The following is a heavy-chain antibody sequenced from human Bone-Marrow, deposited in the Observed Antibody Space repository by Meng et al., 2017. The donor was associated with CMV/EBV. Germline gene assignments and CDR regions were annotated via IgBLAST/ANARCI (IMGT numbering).Heavy chain of an antibody. CDR1: GFTFSSYE. V-gene: IGHV3-21*01. CDR3: ARDLIDQELGVDYYYGMDV. Sequence: GESLKISCAASGFTFSSYEMNWVRQAPGKGLEWVSSISSSSSYIYYADSVKGRFTISRDNAKNSLYLQMNSLRAEDTAVYYCARDLIDQELGVDYYYGMDVWGQGTTVTVSS. CDR2: ISSSSSYI. J-gene: IGHJ6*02. D-gene: IGHD1-7*01.